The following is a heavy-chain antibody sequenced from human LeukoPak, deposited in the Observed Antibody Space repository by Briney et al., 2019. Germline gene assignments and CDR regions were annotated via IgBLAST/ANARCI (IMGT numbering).Heavy chain of an antibody. CDR3: GYGSGWIFDC. CDR2: IKQDGSEK. CDR1: RFTLSTYW. Sequence: GGSLRLSCAASRFTLSTYWMTWVRQAPGKGLEWVANIKQDGSEKFYVDSVKGRLTISRDNAKNSLYLQMNSLRVEDTAMYYCGYGSGWIFDCRGQGALVTVSS. V-gene: IGHV3-7*01. J-gene: IGHJ4*02. D-gene: IGHD6-19*01.